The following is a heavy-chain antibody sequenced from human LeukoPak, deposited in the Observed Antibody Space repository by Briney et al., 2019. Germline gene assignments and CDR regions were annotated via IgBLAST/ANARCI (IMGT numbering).Heavy chain of an antibody. CDR2: ISSRSTNR. CDR1: GFTFSDYT. CDR3: ASLTVGYSGTYHDY. D-gene: IGHD1-26*01. V-gene: IGHV3-48*01. Sequence: PGGSLRLSCAASGFTFSDYTMNWVRQAPGKGLEWVSYISSRSTNRFYADSVKGRFTISRDNAKNSLYLQMNSLRAEDTAVYYCASLTVGYSGTYHDYWGQGTLVTVTS. J-gene: IGHJ4*02.